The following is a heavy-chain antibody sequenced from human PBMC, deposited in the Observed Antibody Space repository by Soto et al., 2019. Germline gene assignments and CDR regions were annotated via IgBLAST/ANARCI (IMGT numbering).Heavy chain of an antibody. Sequence: SETLPLTGTVSGCPISRSTYYLGWILQPPGKGLEWIGSSYYSGPTYSRPSLKSRVTISVDTSKNQFTLKLSSVTAADTVVSSCARKVPAAIIIGRYY. V-gene: IGHV4-39*01. CDR2: SYYSGPT. CDR3: ARKVPAAIIIGRYY. CDR1: GCPISRSTYY. J-gene: IGHJ6*03. D-gene: IGHD2-2*02.